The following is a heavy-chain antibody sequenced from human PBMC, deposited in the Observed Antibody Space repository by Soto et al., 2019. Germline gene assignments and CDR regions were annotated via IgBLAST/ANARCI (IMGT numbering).Heavy chain of an antibody. V-gene: IGHV3-30-3*01. CDR3: AKGGGSSSSSSYGMDA. CDR1: GFTFSSYA. J-gene: IGHJ6*02. D-gene: IGHD6-6*01. Sequence: PGGSLRLSCAASGFTFSSYAMHWVRQAPGKGLEWVAVISYDGSNKYYADSVKGRFTISRDNSKNTLYLQMNSLRAEDTAVYYCAKGGGSSSSSSYGMDAWGQGPTLTVSS. CDR2: ISYDGSNK.